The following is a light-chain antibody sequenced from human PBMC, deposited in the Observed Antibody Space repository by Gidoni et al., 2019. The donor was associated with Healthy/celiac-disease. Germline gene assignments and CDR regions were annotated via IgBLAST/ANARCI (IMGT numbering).Light chain of an antibody. CDR2: AAS. Sequence: ESQMTQPPSSLSASVGDRVTITCRASQSISSYLNWYQQKPGKAPKLLIYAASSLQSGVPSRFSGSGSGTDFTLTISSLQPEDFATYYCQQSYSTLFTFXGXTKVEIQ. V-gene: IGKV1-39*01. J-gene: IGKJ4*01. CDR1: QSISSY. CDR3: QQSYSTLFT.